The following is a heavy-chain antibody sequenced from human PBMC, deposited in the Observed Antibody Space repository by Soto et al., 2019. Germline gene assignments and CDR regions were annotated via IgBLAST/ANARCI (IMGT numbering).Heavy chain of an antibody. CDR3: ARGRRQQLVPYFDY. CDR1: GGSFSGYY. D-gene: IGHD6-13*01. CDR2: INHSGST. V-gene: IGHV4-34*01. J-gene: IGHJ4*02. Sequence: QVQLQQWGTGLLKPSETLSLTCAVYGGSFSGYYWSWIRQPPGKGLEWIGEINHSGSTNYNPSLTSRVTISVDTSKNQFSLKLSSVTAADTAVYYCARGRRQQLVPYFDYWGQGTLVTVSS.